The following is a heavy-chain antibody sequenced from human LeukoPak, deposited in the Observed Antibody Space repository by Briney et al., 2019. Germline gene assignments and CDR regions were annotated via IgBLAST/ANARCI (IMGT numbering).Heavy chain of an antibody. V-gene: IGHV3-23*01. Sequence: PGGSLRLSCAASGFTFSAYAMSWVRQAPGKGLEWVSLISGSGGYTDHAGSVKGRFTISRDNSKNTLYLQMNSLRAEDTAVYYCASETLFDYWGQGTLVTVSS. J-gene: IGHJ4*02. CDR3: ASETLFDY. CDR2: ISGSGGYT. CDR1: GFTFSAYA.